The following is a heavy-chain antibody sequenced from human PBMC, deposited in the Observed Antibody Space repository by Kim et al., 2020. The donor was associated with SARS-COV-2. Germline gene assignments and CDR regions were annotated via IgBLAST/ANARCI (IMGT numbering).Heavy chain of an antibody. J-gene: IGHJ4*02. D-gene: IGHD2-21*01. CDR3: ARAFPAYCTGDCYPHYFDY. V-gene: IGHV3-21*06. Sequence: KGRFTISKDNTNSSLYLQMDNLRAEDTAVYYCARAFPAYCTGDCYPHYFDYWGQGTLVTVSS.